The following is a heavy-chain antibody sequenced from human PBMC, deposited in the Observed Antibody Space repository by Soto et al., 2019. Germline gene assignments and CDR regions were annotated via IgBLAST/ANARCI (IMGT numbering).Heavy chain of an antibody. CDR1: GGTFSSYS. Sequence: SVKVSCKASGGTFSSYSISWVRQAPGQGLEWMGGIIPIIGTTNYAQKFQGRVTITTDKSTSTAYMELSRLRSDDTAVYYCARDEYRSGWYRHDYYSGMDVWGQGTTVPVS. D-gene: IGHD6-19*01. V-gene: IGHV1-69*05. J-gene: IGHJ6*02. CDR2: IIPIIGTT. CDR3: ARDEYRSGWYRHDYYSGMDV.